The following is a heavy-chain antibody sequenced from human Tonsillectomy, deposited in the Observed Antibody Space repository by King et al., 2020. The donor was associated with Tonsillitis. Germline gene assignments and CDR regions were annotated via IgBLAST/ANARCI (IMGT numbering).Heavy chain of an antibody. Sequence: VQLVESGGGLVKPGGSLRLSCTASGFSFSDAWMGWVRQVPGKGLEWVGRIRSKRKGGTTDYAAPVKNRIAISRDDSKNIVYLQLSSLKTEDTALYYCSTDGGVAVAGLFEHWGQGALVIVSS. CDR2: IRSKRKGGTT. CDR1: GFSFSDAW. CDR3: STDGGVAVAGLFEH. D-gene: IGHD6-19*01. V-gene: IGHV3-15*01. J-gene: IGHJ4*02.